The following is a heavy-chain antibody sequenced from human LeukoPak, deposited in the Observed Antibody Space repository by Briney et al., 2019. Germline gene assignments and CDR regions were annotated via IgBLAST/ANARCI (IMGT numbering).Heavy chain of an antibody. J-gene: IGHJ4*02. CDR3: TRVYYYDSSGEVYFDY. V-gene: IGHV3-49*04. CDR2: IRSKAYGGTA. Sequence: PGRSLRLSCTASGFIFGEYAMSWVRQAPGKGLEWVGFIRSKAYGGTAEYAASVQDRFTISRDDSKSIVYLQMNSLKTEDTAVYSCTRVYYYDSSGEVYFDYWGQGTLVTVSS. CDR1: GFIFGEYA. D-gene: IGHD3-22*01.